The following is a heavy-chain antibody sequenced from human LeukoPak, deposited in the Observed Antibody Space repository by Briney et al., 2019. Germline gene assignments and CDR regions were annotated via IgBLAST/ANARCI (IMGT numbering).Heavy chain of an antibody. CDR3: AGHDYYGSGSYR. V-gene: IGHV4-59*08. CDR1: GGSISSYQ. CDR2: MYYSGST. D-gene: IGHD3-10*01. J-gene: IGHJ5*02. Sequence: NPSETLSLTCTVTGGSISSYQWSWIRQPPGKGLEWIGYMYYSGSTKYNPSLKSRVTISGDTSKNQFSLKLISVTAADAAVYYCAGHDYYGSGSYRWGQGTLVTVSS.